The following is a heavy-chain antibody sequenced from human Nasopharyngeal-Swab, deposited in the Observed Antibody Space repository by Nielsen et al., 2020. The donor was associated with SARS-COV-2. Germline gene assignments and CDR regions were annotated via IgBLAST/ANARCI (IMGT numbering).Heavy chain of an antibody. V-gene: IGHV4-38-2*02. CDR3: ARGGYSSGWVVY. J-gene: IGHJ4*02. CDR2: IYHSGST. CDR1: GYSISSCYY. D-gene: IGHD6-19*01. Sequence: GSLRLSCTVSGYSISSCYYWGWIRQPPGKGLEWIGSIYHSGSTYYNPSLKSRVTISVDTSKNQFSLKLSSVTAADTAVYYCARGGYSSGWVVYWGQGTLVTVSS.